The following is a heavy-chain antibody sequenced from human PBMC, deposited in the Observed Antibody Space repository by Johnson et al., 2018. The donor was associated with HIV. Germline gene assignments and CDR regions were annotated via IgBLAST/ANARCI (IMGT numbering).Heavy chain of an antibody. CDR3: VRRQYISTWQDAFDV. CDR2: ISSNSDST. CDR1: GFSFSSYL. J-gene: IGHJ3*01. Sequence: VQLVESGGGVVQPGRSLRLSCAASGFSFSSYLMDWVRQAPGKGLAYVAGISSNSDSTYYADSVKGRFTISRDNSKNTLYLQLGSLRDDDTAVYYCVRRQYISTWQDAFDVWGQGTTVTVSS. D-gene: IGHD3-3*02. V-gene: IGHV3-64*07.